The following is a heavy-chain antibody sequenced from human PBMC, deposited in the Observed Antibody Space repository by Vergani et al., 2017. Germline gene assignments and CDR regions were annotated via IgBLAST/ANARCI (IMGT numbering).Heavy chain of an antibody. CDR2: IIPIFGTA. CDR1: GGTFSSYA. Sequence: QVQLVQSGAEVKKPGSSVKVSCKASGGTFSSYAISWVRQAPGQGLEWMGGIIPIFGTANYAQKFQGRVTITADESTSTAYMELSSLRSEDTAVYYCASPRHYDCWSGYYTGIGAFDIWGQGTMVTVSS. J-gene: IGHJ3*02. V-gene: IGHV1-69*12. CDR3: ASPRHYDCWSGYYTGIGAFDI. D-gene: IGHD3-3*01.